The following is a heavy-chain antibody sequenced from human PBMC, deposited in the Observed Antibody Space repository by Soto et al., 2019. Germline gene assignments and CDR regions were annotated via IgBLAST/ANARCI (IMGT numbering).Heavy chain of an antibody. Sequence: VQLMESGGGLVQPGGSLRLSCAASGFTFSIYWMTWVRQAPGKGLDWVANINEYGSEKHHVESVKGRFTISRDNAKNSLFLQMNSLRAEDTAVYYCVRGLRRHDFGKIDYFDKWGQGTLVTVSS. J-gene: IGHJ4*02. CDR2: INEYGSEK. V-gene: IGHV3-7*01. CDR1: GFTFSIYW. D-gene: IGHD3-3*01. CDR3: VRGLRRHDFGKIDYFDK.